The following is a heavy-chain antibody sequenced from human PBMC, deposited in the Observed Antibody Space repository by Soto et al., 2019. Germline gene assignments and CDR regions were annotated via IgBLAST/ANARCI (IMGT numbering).Heavy chain of an antibody. D-gene: IGHD3-22*01. CDR2: ISSSGSSI. Sequence: EVQLVESGGGLVQPGGSLRLSCAASGFTFSSFKMNWVRQAPGKGLEWVSYISSSGSSIYYADSVKGRFTISRDNDKNSLYLQMNSLRDEDTAVYYCARLGDISVYPTRWFDPWGQGTLVTVSS. J-gene: IGHJ5*02. CDR3: ARLGDISVYPTRWFDP. V-gene: IGHV3-48*02. CDR1: GFTFSSFK.